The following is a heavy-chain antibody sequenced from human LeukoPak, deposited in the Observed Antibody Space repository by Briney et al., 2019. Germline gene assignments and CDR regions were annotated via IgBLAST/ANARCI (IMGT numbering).Heavy chain of an antibody. CDR3: VAGVALDY. CDR1: ELNFSVYY. D-gene: IGHD3-3*01. CDR2: ISKTGTSV. V-gene: IGHV3-11*01. J-gene: IGHJ4*02. Sequence: PGGSLRLSCITSELNFSVYYMTWIRQAPGNGLGAPGNGLEWLSHISKTGTSVYYADSVRGRFTISRDNAKNSLYLHMNNLRAEDTAVYYCVAGVALDYWGQGALVTVSS.